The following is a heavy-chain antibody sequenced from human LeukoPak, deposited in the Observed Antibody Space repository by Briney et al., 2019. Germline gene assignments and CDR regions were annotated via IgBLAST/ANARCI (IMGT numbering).Heavy chain of an antibody. V-gene: IGHV1-8*01. J-gene: IGHJ5*02. CDR3: ARAPLLRFLEWLLPNWFDP. D-gene: IGHD3-3*01. CDR2: MNPNSGNT. CDR1: GYTFTSYD. Sequence: ASVKVSCKASGYTFTSYDINWVRQATGQGLEWMGWMNPNSGNTGYAQKFQGRVTMTRNTSMSTVYMELSSLRSEDTAVYYCARAPLLRFLEWLLPNWFDPWGQGTLVTVSS.